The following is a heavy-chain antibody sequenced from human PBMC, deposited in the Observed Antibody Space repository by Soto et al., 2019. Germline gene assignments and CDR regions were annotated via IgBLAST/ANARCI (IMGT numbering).Heavy chain of an antibody. CDR1: GYSFSSYW. D-gene: IGHD2-2*02. Sequence: GESLKISCKDSGYSFSSYWIAWVRQMPGKGLEWMGLIYPDDSDTRYNPSFQGQATFSADKSINTAYLQWSSLRASDTAMYYCARQYTTPYYFDSWGQGTLVTVSS. CDR3: ARQYTTPYYFDS. V-gene: IGHV5-51*01. CDR2: IYPDDSDT. J-gene: IGHJ4*02.